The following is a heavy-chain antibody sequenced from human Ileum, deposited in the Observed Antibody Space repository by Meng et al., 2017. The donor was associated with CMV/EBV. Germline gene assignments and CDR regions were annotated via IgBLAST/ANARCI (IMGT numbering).Heavy chain of an antibody. CDR3: ARAPPSTMIVVVTDY. Sequence: QVPLVQSGVDVKKPGASVKVSCKASGYTFTSYGISWVRQAPGQGLEWMGWISAYNGNTNYAQKLQGRVTMTTDTSTSTAYMELRSLRSDDTAVYYCARAPPSTMIVVVTDYWGQGTLVTVSS. CDR2: ISAYNGNT. J-gene: IGHJ4*02. V-gene: IGHV1-18*01. CDR1: GYTFTSYG. D-gene: IGHD3-22*01.